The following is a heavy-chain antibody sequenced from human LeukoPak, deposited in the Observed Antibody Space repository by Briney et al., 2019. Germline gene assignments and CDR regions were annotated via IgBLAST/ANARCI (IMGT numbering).Heavy chain of an antibody. CDR2: ISATGST. Sequence: SETLSLTCAVSGVSINNYYWSWIRQPPGKGLEWIGYISATGSTTYNPSLKNRVTISIDTSKKQFSLNMNSVTAADTAVYHCARLTEYQLTYRFYGFDYWGQGTRVTV. CDR3: ARLTEYQLTYRFYGFDY. V-gene: IGHV4-4*09. CDR1: GVSINNYY. D-gene: IGHD3-16*02. J-gene: IGHJ3*01.